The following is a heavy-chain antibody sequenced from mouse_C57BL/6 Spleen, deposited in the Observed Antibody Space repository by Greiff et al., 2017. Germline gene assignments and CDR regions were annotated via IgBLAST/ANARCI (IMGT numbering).Heavy chain of an antibody. Sequence: VQLQQSGAELVRPGTSVKVSCKASGYAFTNYLIEWVKQRPGQGLEWIGVINPGSGGTNYNEKFKGKATLTADTSSSTAYMQLSSLTSEDSAVYFCARSNYYGSSFYAMDYWGQGTSVTVSS. CDR2: INPGSGGT. CDR3: ARSNYYGSSFYAMDY. CDR1: GYAFTNYL. D-gene: IGHD1-1*01. V-gene: IGHV1-54*01. J-gene: IGHJ4*01.